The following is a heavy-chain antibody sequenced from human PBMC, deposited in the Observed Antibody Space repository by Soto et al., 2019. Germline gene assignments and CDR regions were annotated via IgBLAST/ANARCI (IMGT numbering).Heavy chain of an antibody. J-gene: IGHJ4*02. V-gene: IGHV3-21*01. CDR2: ISSSSSYI. D-gene: IGHD2-15*01. CDR1: GFTFSSYS. Sequence: SLRLSCAASGFTFSSYSMNWVRQAPGKGLEWVSSISSSSSYIYYADSVKGRFTISRDNAKNSLYLQMNSLRAEDTAVYYCARDGYCSGGSCLDYWGQGTLVTVSS. CDR3: ARDGYCSGGSCLDY.